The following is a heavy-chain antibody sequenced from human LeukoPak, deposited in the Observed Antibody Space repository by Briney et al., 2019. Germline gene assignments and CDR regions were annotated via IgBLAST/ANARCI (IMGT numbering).Heavy chain of an antibody. CDR2: MNPNSGNT. CDR3: ARGPRFLEWLRYYYYMDV. D-gene: IGHD3-3*01. V-gene: IGHV1-8*01. J-gene: IGHJ6*03. Sequence: ASVKVSCKASGYTFTSYDINWVRQATGQGLEWMGWMNPNSGNTGYAQKFQGRVTMTRNTSISTAYMELSSLRSEDTAVYYRARGPRFLEWLRYYYYMDVWGKGTTVTVSS. CDR1: GYTFTSYD.